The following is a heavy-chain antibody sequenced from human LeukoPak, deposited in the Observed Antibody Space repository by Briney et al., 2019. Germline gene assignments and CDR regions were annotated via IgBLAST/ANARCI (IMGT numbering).Heavy chain of an antibody. V-gene: IGHV3-43*02. CDR1: GFTFDDYA. J-gene: IGHJ4*02. CDR2: ISGDGGST. D-gene: IGHD3-10*01. CDR3: AKDLRRRTYYYGSGSYDY. Sequence: PGGSLRLSCAASGFTFDDYAMHWVRQAPGKGLEWVSLISGDGGSTYYADSVKGRFTISRDNGKNSLYLQMNSLRTEDTALYYCAKDLRRRTYYYGSGSYDYWGQGTLVTVSS.